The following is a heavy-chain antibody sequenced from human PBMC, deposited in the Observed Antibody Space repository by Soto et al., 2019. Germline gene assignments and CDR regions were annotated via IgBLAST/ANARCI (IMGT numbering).Heavy chain of an antibody. CDR3: ARGPHIVVVVGATYYDY. J-gene: IGHJ4*02. V-gene: IGHV1-3*01. CDR2: INAGNGNT. CDR1: GYTFTSYA. D-gene: IGHD2-15*01. Sequence: QVQLVQSGAEVKKPGASVKVSCKASGYTFTSYAMHWVRQAPGQRLEWMGWINAGNGNTKYSQKFQGRVTITRDTSASTAYMELSSLRSEDTAVYYCARGPHIVVVVGATYYDYWGQGTLVTVSS.